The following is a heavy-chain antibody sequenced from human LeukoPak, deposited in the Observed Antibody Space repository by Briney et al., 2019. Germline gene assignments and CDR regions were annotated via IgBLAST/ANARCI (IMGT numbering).Heavy chain of an antibody. CDR2: IWYDGSNK. CDR3: ARGGGSYSFDY. D-gene: IGHD1-26*01. J-gene: IGHJ4*02. V-gene: IGHV3-33*01. Sequence: GGSLRLSCAASGFTFSIYGMHWVRQAPGKGLGWVAVIWYDGSNKYYADSVKGRFTISRDNSKSTLYLQMNSLRAEDTAVYYCARGGGSYSFDYWGQGTLVTVSS. CDR1: GFTFSIYG.